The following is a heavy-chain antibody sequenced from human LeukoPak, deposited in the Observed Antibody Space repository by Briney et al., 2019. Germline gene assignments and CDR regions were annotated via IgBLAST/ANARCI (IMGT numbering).Heavy chain of an antibody. Sequence: ASVKVSCKASGYTFTSYDINWVRQATGQGLEWMGWINPNSGGTNCAQKFQGRVTMTRDTSISTAYMELSRLRSDDTAVYYCARIAARQSHWGQGTLVTVSS. D-gene: IGHD6-6*01. CDR2: INPNSGGT. CDR1: GYTFTSYD. V-gene: IGHV1-2*02. J-gene: IGHJ4*02. CDR3: ARIAARQSH.